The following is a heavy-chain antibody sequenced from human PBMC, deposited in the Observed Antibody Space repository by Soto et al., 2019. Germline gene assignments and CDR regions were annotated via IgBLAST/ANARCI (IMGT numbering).Heavy chain of an antibody. Sequence: PGGSLRLSCAASGFTFNSYWMHWVRQAPGKGPVWVSRINSDGSSISYEDSVKGRFTISRDNSKNTLYLQMNSLRAEDTAVYYCARETLYSSGWYVGGDAFDIWGQGTMVTVS. V-gene: IGHV3-74*01. CDR3: ARETLYSSGWYVGGDAFDI. CDR1: GFTFNSYW. J-gene: IGHJ3*02. CDR2: INSDGSSI. D-gene: IGHD6-19*01.